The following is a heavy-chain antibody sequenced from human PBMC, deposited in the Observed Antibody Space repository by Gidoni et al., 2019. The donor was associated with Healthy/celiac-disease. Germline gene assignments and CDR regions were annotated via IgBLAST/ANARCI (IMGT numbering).Heavy chain of an antibody. CDR3: VKEGAAAAFDY. Sequence: EVQLVESGGGLFQPGGSLILSCSASGFTFSSYAMHWFRQAPGKGMEYVSAMRSNGGRTHYADSVKGSLTISRDNSKNTLYLQMSSLRAEETAVYYCVKEGAAAAFDYWGQGTLVTVSS. CDR2: MRSNGGRT. J-gene: IGHJ4*02. V-gene: IGHV3-64D*06. D-gene: IGHD6-13*01. CDR1: GFTFSSYA.